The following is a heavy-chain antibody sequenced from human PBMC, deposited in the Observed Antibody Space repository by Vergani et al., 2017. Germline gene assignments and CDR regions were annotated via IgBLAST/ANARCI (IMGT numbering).Heavy chain of an antibody. Sequence: EVQLVESGGGLVQSGGSLRLSCAASGFTFSRYWMSWVRQAPGKGLEWVANLKQDGSEQYYVDSVKGRFTISRDNAKNSVFLQMSSLRAEDTAVYYCASLKGHDYWGQGTLVTVSS. V-gene: IGHV3-7*03. J-gene: IGHJ4*02. CDR3: ASLKGHDY. CDR2: LKQDGSEQ. CDR1: GFTFSRYW.